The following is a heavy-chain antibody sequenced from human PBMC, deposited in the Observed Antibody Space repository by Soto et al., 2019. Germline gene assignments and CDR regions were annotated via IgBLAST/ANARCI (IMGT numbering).Heavy chain of an antibody. Sequence: ASVQVSCKASGYTFTSYAMHWVRQAPGQRLEWMGWINAGNDNTKYSQKFQGRVTITRDTSASTAYMELSSLRSEDTALYYCAKDASVGSSGWYYFDYWGQGTLVTVSS. CDR3: AKDASVGSSGWYYFDY. CDR1: GYTFTSYA. J-gene: IGHJ4*02. CDR2: INAGNDNT. D-gene: IGHD6-19*01. V-gene: IGHV1-3*01.